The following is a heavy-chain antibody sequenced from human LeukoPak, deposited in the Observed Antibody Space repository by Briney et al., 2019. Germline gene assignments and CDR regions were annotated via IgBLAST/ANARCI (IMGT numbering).Heavy chain of an antibody. J-gene: IGHJ3*02. Sequence: GGSLTLSCAASGFTFSSYWMHWVRQAPGKGLVWVSRISSDGSSTTYADSVKGRFTISRDNANNTLYMQMNSLRAEDTAVYYCARDREKSGTTYYDFWSGYYRAGDDAFDIWGQGTMVTVSS. CDR1: GFTFSSYW. V-gene: IGHV3-74*01. D-gene: IGHD3-3*01. CDR2: ISSDGSST. CDR3: ARDREKSGTTYYDFWSGYYRAGDDAFDI.